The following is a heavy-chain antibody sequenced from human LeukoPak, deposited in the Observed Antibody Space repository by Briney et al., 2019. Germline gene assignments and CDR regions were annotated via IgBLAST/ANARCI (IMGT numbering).Heavy chain of an antibody. J-gene: IGHJ4*02. CDR1: GFTFSSYA. Sequence: PGGSLRLSCAAPGFTFSSYAMSWVRQAPGKGLEWVSAISGSGGSTYYADSVKGRFTISRDNSKNTLYLQMNSLRAEDTAVYYCARGIQDSSSWPIDYWGQGTLVTVSS. V-gene: IGHV3-23*01. D-gene: IGHD6-13*01. CDR3: ARGIQDSSSWPIDY. CDR2: ISGSGGST.